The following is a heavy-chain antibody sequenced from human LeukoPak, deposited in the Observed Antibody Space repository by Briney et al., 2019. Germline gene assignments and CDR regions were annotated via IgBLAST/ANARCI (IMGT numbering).Heavy chain of an antibody. Sequence: PGGSMRLSCAASGFTFSTSTMNWVRQAPGKGLEWVSSISSSSDYIYYADSVKGRFTISRDNSKNTLYLQMNSLRAEDTAVYYCARERGITYYYDSSGPFDLWGRGTLVTVSS. J-gene: IGHJ2*01. CDR2: ISSSSDYI. D-gene: IGHD3-22*01. CDR3: ARERGITYYYDSSGPFDL. CDR1: GFTFSTST. V-gene: IGHV3-21*04.